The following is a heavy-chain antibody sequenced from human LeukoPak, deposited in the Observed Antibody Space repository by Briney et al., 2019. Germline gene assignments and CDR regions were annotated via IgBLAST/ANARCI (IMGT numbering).Heavy chain of an antibody. Sequence: PGGSLRLSCAASGFTFSSYSMNWVRQAPGKGPEWVSSISSSSSYIYYADSVKGRFTISRDNAKNSLYLQMNSLRAEDTAVYYCARDSSGMIVVVNKMDVWGKGTTVTISS. J-gene: IGHJ6*04. CDR1: GFTFSSYS. V-gene: IGHV3-21*01. CDR2: ISSSSSYI. CDR3: ARDSSGMIVVVNKMDV. D-gene: IGHD3-22*01.